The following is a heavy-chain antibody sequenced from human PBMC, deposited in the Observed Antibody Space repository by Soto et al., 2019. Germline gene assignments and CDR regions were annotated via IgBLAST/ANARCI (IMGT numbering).Heavy chain of an antibody. CDR2: ISSSSTI. CDR3: AREFFYDY. J-gene: IGHJ4*02. Sequence: EVQLVESGGGLVQPGGSLRLSCAASGFTFSNYNMNWVRQAPGKGLEWVSYISSSSTIYYADSVKGRFTISRDNAKNSLYLLMNSLRDEDTAVYYCAREFFYDYWGQGTLVTVSS. V-gene: IGHV3-48*02. CDR1: GFTFSNYN. D-gene: IGHD3-3*01.